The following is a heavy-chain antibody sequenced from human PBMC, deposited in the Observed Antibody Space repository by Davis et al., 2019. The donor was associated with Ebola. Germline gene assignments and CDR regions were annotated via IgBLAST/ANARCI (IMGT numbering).Heavy chain of an antibody. CDR1: GFSVSSNY. CDR3: AKSGLSFGVVKYHYGMDV. D-gene: IGHD3-3*01. J-gene: IGHJ6*04. Sequence: GSLRLSCAASGFSVSSNYMSWVRQAPGKGLEWVSVLYSGGNTYYADSVKGRFTISRDNSKNTLYLQMNSLRAEDTAVYYCAKSGLSFGVVKYHYGMDVWGKGTTVTVSS. V-gene: IGHV3-53*01. CDR2: LYSGGNT.